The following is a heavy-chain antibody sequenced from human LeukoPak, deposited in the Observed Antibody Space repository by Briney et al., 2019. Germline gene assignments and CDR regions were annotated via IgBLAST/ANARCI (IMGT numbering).Heavy chain of an antibody. V-gene: IGHV3-43*01. D-gene: IGHD2-2*01. CDR3: AKEVSSSSWVSFDS. CDR1: GFTFDGFS. Sequence: GGSLRLSCAASGFTFDGFSMHWVRQGPGRGLEWVSLIDKDGGATFYADSVRDRFTISRDNSKNSLFLQMNSLRTEDTALYYCAKEVSSSSWVSFDSWGQGTLVTVSS. J-gene: IGHJ4*02. CDR2: IDKDGGAT.